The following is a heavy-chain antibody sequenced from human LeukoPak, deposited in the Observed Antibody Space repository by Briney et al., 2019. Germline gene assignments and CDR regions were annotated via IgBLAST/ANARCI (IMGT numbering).Heavy chain of an antibody. V-gene: IGHV3-74*01. CDR3: AKAGSSGLDY. CDR2: INTDGSRT. J-gene: IGHJ4*02. D-gene: IGHD6-19*01. CDR1: GFIFSSYW. Sequence: PGGSLRLSCAASGFIFSSYWMHWVRQAPGKGLVWVSRINTDGSRTTYADSVKGRFTISRDNAKNTLYLQMNSLRAEDTAVYYCAKAGSSGLDYWGQGTLVTVSS.